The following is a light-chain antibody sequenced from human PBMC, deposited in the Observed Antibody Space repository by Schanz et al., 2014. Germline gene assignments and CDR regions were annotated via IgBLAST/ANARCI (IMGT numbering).Light chain of an antibody. CDR1: SSDVGNYNF. CDR3: GSYAGNINWV. Sequence: QSALTQPPSASGSPGQSVTISCTGTSSDVGNYNFVSWYQHHPGKAPKLMIYEVSKRPSGVPDRFSGSKSGNTASLTVSGLQVEDEADYYCGSYAGNINWVFGGGTKLTVL. V-gene: IGLV2-8*01. CDR2: EVS. J-gene: IGLJ3*02.